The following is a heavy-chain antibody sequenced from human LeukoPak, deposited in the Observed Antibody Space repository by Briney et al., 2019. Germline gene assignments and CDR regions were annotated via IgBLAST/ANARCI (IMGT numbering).Heavy chain of an antibody. CDR1: GYTFTRYD. D-gene: IGHD2-21*01. CDR3: AILAYCGGDCYSIIDY. J-gene: IGHJ4*02. V-gene: IGHV1-8*01. CDR2: MNPNSGYT. Sequence: ASVKVSCKASGYTFTRYDINWVRQATGQGLEWMGWMNPNSGYTGYAQKFQGRVTMTRNTSISTAYMELSSLRSEDTAVYYCAILAYCGGDCYSIIDYWGQGTLVTVSS.